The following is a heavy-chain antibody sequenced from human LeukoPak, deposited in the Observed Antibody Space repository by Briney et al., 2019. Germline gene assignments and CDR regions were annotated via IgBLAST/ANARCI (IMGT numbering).Heavy chain of an antibody. J-gene: IGHJ4*02. V-gene: IGHV4-34*01. D-gene: IGHD6-13*01. Sequence: NSSETLSLTCAVYGGSFSGYYWSWIRQPPGKGLEWIGEINRSGSTNYNPSLKSRVTISVDTSKNQFSLKLSSVTAADTAVYYCARGRKRGAAAGPVFDYWGQGTLVTVSS. CDR1: GGSFSGYY. CDR3: ARGRKRGAAAGPVFDY. CDR2: INRSGST.